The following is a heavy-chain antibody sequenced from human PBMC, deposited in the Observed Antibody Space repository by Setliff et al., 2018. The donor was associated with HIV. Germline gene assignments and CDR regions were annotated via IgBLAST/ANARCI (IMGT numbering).Heavy chain of an antibody. V-gene: IGHV4-31*03. D-gene: IGHD6-6*01. Sequence: SETLSLTCTVSGGSITSSGYYWSWIRQHPGKGLEWIGYIYYSGSTYYNPSLKSRVSISVDTSKNQFSLKLSSVTAADTAVYYCARGYSSSLGWFDPWGQGTLVTVSS. CDR1: GGSITSSGYY. CDR3: ARGYSSSLGWFDP. CDR2: IYYSGST. J-gene: IGHJ5*02.